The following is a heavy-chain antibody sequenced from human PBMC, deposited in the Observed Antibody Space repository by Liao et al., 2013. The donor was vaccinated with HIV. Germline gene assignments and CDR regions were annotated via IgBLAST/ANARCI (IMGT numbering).Heavy chain of an antibody. D-gene: IGHD3-10*01. CDR2: IYFSGNT. CDR3: ARGFWGSGLDS. J-gene: IGHJ4*02. CDR1: GGSINSNY. V-gene: IGHV4-4*07. Sequence: QVQLQESGPGLVKPSETLSLTCTVSGGSINSNYWSWIRRPAGKGLEWIGRIYFSGNTDYSPSLKSRVTISLDTPKSQFSLNLNSVTAADTAVYYCARGFWGSGLDSWGQGTLVTVSS.